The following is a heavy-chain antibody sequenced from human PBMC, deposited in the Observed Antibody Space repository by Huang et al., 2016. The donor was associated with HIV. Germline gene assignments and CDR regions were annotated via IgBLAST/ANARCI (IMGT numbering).Heavy chain of an antibody. J-gene: IGHJ4*02. Sequence: VQLVESGGGVVQPGRSLRLACAASGFSFSNYGLHWVRQAPGKGLGGVAVIEDDGSNKYYAHSVKGRFTISRDTSENKVYLQMNSLRHEDTAVYYCAKDGADEEWDIDYWGQGTLVTVSS. CDR3: AKDGADEEWDIDY. V-gene: IGHV3-30*18. CDR1: GFSFSNYG. CDR2: IEDDGSNK. D-gene: IGHD1-26*01.